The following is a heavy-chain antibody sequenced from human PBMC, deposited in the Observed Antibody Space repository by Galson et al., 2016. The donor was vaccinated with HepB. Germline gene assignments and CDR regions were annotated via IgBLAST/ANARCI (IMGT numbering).Heavy chain of an antibody. CDR3: ASGITVTTSNSFWYFDL. D-gene: IGHD4-17*01. CDR2: ISGSGGET. V-gene: IGHV3-23*01. J-gene: IGHJ2*01. Sequence: SLRLSCAGTGFTFSTYAMSWVRQAPGKGLDWVSTISGSGGETHYADSVKGRFTFSRDNSKNTMYVQMTSLRAEDTAVYYCASGITVTTSNSFWYFDLWGRGTLVTVSS. CDR1: GFTFSTYA.